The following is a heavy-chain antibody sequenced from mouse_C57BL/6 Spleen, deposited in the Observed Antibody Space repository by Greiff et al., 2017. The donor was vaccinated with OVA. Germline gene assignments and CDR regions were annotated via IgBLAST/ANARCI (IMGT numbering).Heavy chain of an antibody. CDR2: IWSGGST. CDR3: AKNPTGDWYFDV. V-gene: IGHV2-4*01. CDR1: GFSLTSYG. Sequence: VKLQESGPGLVQPSQSLSITCTVSGFSLTSYGVHWVRQPPGKGLEWLGVIWSGGSTDYNAAFISRLSISKDNSKSQVFFKMNSLQADDTAIYYCAKNPTGDWYFDVWGTGTTLTVSS. J-gene: IGHJ1*03.